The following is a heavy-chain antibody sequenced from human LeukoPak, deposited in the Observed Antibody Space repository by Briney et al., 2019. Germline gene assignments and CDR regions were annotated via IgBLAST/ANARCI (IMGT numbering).Heavy chain of an antibody. CDR1: GFTSIAYA. CDR2: ISGGGVTT. CDR3: AREGYYGSGSPPSLYFDY. J-gene: IGHJ4*02. Sequence: GGSLRLSCVGSGFTSIAYALTWARQAPGKGLEWVSGISGGGVTTYYADSVKGRFTISRDNSRSTLYLQMNSLRPEDTAIYYCAREGYYGSGSPPSLYFDYWGQGTLVTVSS. D-gene: IGHD3-10*01. V-gene: IGHV3-23*01.